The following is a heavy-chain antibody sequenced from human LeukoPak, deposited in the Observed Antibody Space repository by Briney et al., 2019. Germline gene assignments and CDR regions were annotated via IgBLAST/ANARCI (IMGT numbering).Heavy chain of an antibody. D-gene: IGHD4-11*01. Sequence: GGSLRLSCAASGFTFDDYAMHWVRQAPGKGLEWVSLISWDGGSTSYADSVKGRFTISRDNAKNTLYLQMNSLRAEDTAVYYCARARTTVTPRSINWFDPWGQGTLVTVSS. J-gene: IGHJ5*02. CDR3: ARARTTVTPRSINWFDP. CDR1: GFTFDDYA. V-gene: IGHV3-43D*04. CDR2: ISWDGGST.